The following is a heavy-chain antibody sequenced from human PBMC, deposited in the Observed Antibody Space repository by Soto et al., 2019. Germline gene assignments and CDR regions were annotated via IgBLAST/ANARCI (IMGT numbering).Heavy chain of an antibody. Sequence: QVQLQESGPGLVKPSGTLSLTCAVSGGSISSSNWWSWVRQPPGKGLEWIGEMYHSGSTNHIPSLKSRVTISVDKSKNQFSLKLSSVTAADTAVYYCARAHCSGDSCYSVQHWFDPWGQATLVTVSS. CDR2: MYHSGST. J-gene: IGHJ5*02. V-gene: IGHV4-4*02. D-gene: IGHD2-15*01. CDR3: ARAHCSGDSCYSVQHWFDP. CDR1: GGSISSSNW.